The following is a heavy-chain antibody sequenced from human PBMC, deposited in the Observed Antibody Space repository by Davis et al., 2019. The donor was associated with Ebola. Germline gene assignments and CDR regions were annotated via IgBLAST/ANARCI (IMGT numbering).Heavy chain of an antibody. V-gene: IGHV4-34*01. D-gene: IGHD6-25*01. CDR2: INHSGRT. CDR1: GVSFSGYY. Sequence: MPSETLSLTCAVYGVSFSGYYLNWIRQPPGKRLEWIGEINHSGRTNYNPSLKSRVTMSVDTSKNQFSLRVRSVTAADTAVYYCARGGGYGGYGMDVWGQGTTVTVSS. J-gene: IGHJ6*02. CDR3: ARGGGYGGYGMDV.